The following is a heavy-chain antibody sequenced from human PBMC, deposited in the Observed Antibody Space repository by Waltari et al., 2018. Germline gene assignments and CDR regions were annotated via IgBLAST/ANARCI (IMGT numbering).Heavy chain of an antibody. Sequence: EVQLVESGGGLIQPGGSLRLSCAASGFTVSSNYMSWVRQAPGKGLEGVSVIYSGGSTYYADSVKGRFTISRDNSKNTLYLQMNSLRAEDTAVYYCARGPNYGDYDWYFDLWGRGTLVTVSS. V-gene: IGHV3-53*01. CDR2: IYSGGST. D-gene: IGHD4-17*01. J-gene: IGHJ2*01. CDR3: ARGPNYGDYDWYFDL. CDR1: GFTVSSNY.